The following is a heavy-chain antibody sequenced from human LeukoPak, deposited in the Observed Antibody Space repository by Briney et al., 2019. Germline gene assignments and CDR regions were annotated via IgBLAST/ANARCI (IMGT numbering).Heavy chain of an antibody. J-gene: IGHJ5*01. Sequence: PGGPLRLSCLASGFSVDSNYMSWVRQAPGKGLEWVSVIYSNGKEYYAESAKGRFTISRDISKNSLDLQMNRLRGDDTAVYYCARESPTSDIDSWGQGTLVIVSS. V-gene: IGHV3-53*01. CDR3: ARESPTSDIDS. CDR2: IYSNGKE. CDR1: GFSVDSNY. D-gene: IGHD2-2*01.